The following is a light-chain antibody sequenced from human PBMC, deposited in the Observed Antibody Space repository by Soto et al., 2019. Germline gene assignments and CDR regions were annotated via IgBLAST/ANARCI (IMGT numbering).Light chain of an antibody. CDR1: SSDVGDYNY. V-gene: IGLV2-14*01. J-gene: IGLJ1*01. CDR3: SSYTSSSNLYV. CDR2: EVS. Sequence: QSALTQPASVSGSPGQSITISCTGTSSDVGDYNYVSWYQQHPGKAPKLMIYEVSNRPSGVSNRFSGSKSGHTASLSISGLHALAEADYYCSSYTSSSNLYVFGTGTNLTVL.